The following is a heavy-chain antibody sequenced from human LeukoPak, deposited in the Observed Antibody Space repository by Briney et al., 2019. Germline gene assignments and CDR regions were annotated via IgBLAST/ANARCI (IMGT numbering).Heavy chain of an antibody. CDR2: IWYDGSNK. D-gene: IGHD3-10*01. V-gene: IGHV3-33*01. J-gene: IGHJ4*02. CDR3: ATDYYGSGSYYKGEVDY. Sequence: GGSLRLSCAASGFTFSSYGMHWVRQAPGKGLEWVAVIWYDGSNKYYADSVKGRFTISRDNSKNMLYLQMNSLRAEDTAVYYCATDYYGSGSYYKGEVDYWGQGTLVTVSS. CDR1: GFTFSSYG.